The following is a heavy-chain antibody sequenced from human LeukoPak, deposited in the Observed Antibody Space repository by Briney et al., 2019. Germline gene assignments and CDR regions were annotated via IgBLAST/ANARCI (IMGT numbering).Heavy chain of an antibody. CDR3: ARSIEPPNLVVVAADYYYYGMDV. Sequence: GGSLRLSCAASGFTVSSNYMSWVRQAPGKGLEWVSAISGSGGSTYYADSVKGRFTISRDNSKNTLYLQMNSLRAEDTAVYYCARSIEPPNLVVVAADYYYYGMDVWGQGTTVTVSS. CDR2: ISGSGGST. J-gene: IGHJ6*02. D-gene: IGHD2-15*01. CDR1: GFTVSSNY. V-gene: IGHV3-23*01.